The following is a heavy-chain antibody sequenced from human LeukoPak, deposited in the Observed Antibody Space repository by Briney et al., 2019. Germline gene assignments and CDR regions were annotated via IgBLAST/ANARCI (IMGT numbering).Heavy chain of an antibody. CDR3: AKGLQTNYYYYHAMDV. J-gene: IGHJ6*02. D-gene: IGHD4-11*01. CDR2: ISYDGTNK. Sequence: GRSLRLSCAASGFTFSSYGMHWARQAPGKGLEWLAVISYDGTNKDYADSVKGRFTISRDNSKNTLYLQVNSLRAEDTAVYYCAKGLQTNYYYYHAMDVWGQGTTVTVSS. CDR1: GFTFSSYG. V-gene: IGHV3-30*18.